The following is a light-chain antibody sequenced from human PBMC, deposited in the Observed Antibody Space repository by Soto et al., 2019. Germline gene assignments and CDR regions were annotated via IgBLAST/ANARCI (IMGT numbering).Light chain of an antibody. Sequence: EIVLTQSPATLSLSPGERATLSCRASQSVGSDLVLYRQKAGQAPRLLIYDASKSATGIPARFSGSGSGTNFTLTISSLEPEDFAVYYCQQRRSWQVTFGQGTGLEIK. CDR2: DAS. CDR3: QQRRSWQVT. J-gene: IGKJ5*01. CDR1: QSVGSD. V-gene: IGKV3D-11*02.